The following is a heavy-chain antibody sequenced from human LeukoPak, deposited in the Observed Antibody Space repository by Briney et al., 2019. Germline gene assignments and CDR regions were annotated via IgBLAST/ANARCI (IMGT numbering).Heavy chain of an antibody. CDR2: INHSGST. CDR3: ARAKAMIVVAGAFDI. V-gene: IGHV4-34*01. J-gene: IGHJ3*02. Sequence: SETLSLTCAVYGGSFSGYYWSWIRQPPGKGLEWTGEINHSGSTNYNPSLKSRVTISVDTSKNQFSLKLSSVTAADTAVYYCARAKAMIVVAGAFDIWGQGTMVTVSS. CDR1: GGSFSGYY. D-gene: IGHD3-22*01.